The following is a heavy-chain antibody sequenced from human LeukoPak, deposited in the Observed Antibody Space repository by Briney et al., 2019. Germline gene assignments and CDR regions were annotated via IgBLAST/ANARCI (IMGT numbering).Heavy chain of an antibody. CDR1: GYSFTTYH. Sequence: ASVKVSCKASGYSFTTYHIHWVQQAPGQGLEWMGIIKDSGTTIYPQKFQGRVTRTRDTSTSTVYMEVSSLRSEDTAVYYCERERPHTFYFDYGGRGTRVTVSS. J-gene: IGHJ4*02. V-gene: IGHV1-46*01. CDR3: ERERPHTFYFDY. CDR2: IKDSGTT. D-gene: IGHD3-16*01.